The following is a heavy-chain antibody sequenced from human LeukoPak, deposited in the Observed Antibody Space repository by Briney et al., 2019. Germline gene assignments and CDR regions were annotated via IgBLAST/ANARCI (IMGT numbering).Heavy chain of an antibody. Sequence: ASVKVSCTASGYTVTSYGISWVRQAPGQGLEWMGWISAYNGSTNYAQKLQGRVTMTTDTSTSTAYMELRSLRSDDTAVYYCARGRGPYYYDSSGPDYWGQGTLVTVSS. V-gene: IGHV1-18*01. CDR2: ISAYNGST. CDR1: GYTVTSYG. J-gene: IGHJ4*02. D-gene: IGHD3-22*01. CDR3: ARGRGPYYYDSSGPDY.